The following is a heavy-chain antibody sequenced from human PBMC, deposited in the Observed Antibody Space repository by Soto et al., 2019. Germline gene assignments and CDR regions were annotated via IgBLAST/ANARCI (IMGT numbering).Heavy chain of an antibody. CDR3: ARVTTVPRHNWCDP. CDR1: GGTFSSYA. CDR2: ISPIFGTA. V-gene: IGHV1-69*01. J-gene: IGHJ5*02. D-gene: IGHD4-4*01. Sequence: QVQLVQSGAEVKKPGSSVKVSCTASGGTFSSYAISWVRQAPGQGLEWMGGISPIFGTANYAQKFQGRVTITADESTSTAYMELSSLRSEDTAVYYCARVTTVPRHNWCDPWGQGTLVTFSS.